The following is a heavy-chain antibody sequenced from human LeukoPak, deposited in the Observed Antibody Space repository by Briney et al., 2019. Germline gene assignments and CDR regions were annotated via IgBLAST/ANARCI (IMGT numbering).Heavy chain of an antibody. V-gene: IGHV3-23*01. J-gene: IGHJ4*02. Sequence: PGGSLRLSCAASGFIFSNHGMNWVRQAPGKGLEWVSGIVGDAGRTYYADSVKGRFTISRDNSKNTLYLQMNSLRAEDTAVYYCARESGYDYVWGKGGFDYWGQGTLVTVSS. CDR1: GFIFSNHG. CDR3: ARESGYDYVWGKGGFDY. D-gene: IGHD3-16*01. CDR2: IVGDAGRT.